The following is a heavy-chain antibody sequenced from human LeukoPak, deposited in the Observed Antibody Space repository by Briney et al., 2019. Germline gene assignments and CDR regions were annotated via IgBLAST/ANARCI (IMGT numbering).Heavy chain of an antibody. CDR1: RFPFSRYS. J-gene: IGHJ6*03. V-gene: IGHV3-48*01. Sequence: GALILSCASSRFPFSRYSVKWVRQAPGKGLEWGSYISISSNLYYADSVKGRFTISRDSATNSLYLQMNSLRAEDTAVYYCARGQYCSSTSCLSSYYYYMDVWGKGTTVTVSS. CDR3: ARGQYCSSTSCLSSYYYYMDV. D-gene: IGHD2-2*01. CDR2: ISISSNL.